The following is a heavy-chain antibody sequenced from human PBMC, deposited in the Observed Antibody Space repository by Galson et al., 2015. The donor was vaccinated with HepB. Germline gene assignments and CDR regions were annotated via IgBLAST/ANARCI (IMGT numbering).Heavy chain of an antibody. D-gene: IGHD2-2*01. V-gene: IGHV3-21*01. CDR3: ASFVREYQLPHVYYGMDV. CDR1: GFTFSSYS. Sequence: SLRLSCAASGFTFSSYSMNWVRQAPGKGLEWVSSISSSSSYIYYADSVKGRFTISRDNAKNSLYLQMNSLRAEDTAVYYCASFVREYQLPHVYYGMDVWGQGTTVTVSS. J-gene: IGHJ6*02. CDR2: ISSSSSYI.